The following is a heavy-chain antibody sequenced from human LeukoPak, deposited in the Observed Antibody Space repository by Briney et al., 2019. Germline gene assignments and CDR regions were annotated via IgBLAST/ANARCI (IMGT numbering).Heavy chain of an antibody. V-gene: IGHV1-2*02. CDR1: GYTFTGYY. Sequence: ASVKVSCKASGYTFTGYYMHWVRQAPGQGLEWMGWINPNSGGTNYAQEFQGRVTMTRDTSISTAYMELSRLRSDDTAVYYCARMRLESLSFLEWLNRSGGAFDIWGQGTMVTVSS. J-gene: IGHJ3*02. CDR2: INPNSGGT. CDR3: ARMRLESLSFLEWLNRSGGAFDI. D-gene: IGHD3-3*01.